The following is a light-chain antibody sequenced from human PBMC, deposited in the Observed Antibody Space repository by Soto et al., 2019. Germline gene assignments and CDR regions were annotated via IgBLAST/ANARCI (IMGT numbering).Light chain of an antibody. V-gene: IGKV1-27*01. Sequence: DNQMTQSPSSLSASVGYRVTITCRASQVISNYLAWYQQKPGKVPKLLIYAASTLQSGVPSRFSGSGSGTDFTLSISSLQPEDVATYYCQKYNTAPLTFGGGTKVEIK. CDR2: AAS. CDR3: QKYNTAPLT. J-gene: IGKJ4*01. CDR1: QVISNY.